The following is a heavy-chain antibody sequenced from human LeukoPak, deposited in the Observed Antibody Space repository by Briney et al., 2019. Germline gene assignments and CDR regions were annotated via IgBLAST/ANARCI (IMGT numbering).Heavy chain of an antibody. D-gene: IGHD4-17*01. CDR2: ISSSSTTI. CDR3: ARGTTVTIFDY. CDR1: GFTFSSYS. J-gene: IGHJ4*02. Sequence: PGGSLRLSCAASGFTFSSYSMNWVRQAPGKGLEWVSYISSSSTTIYYADSVKGRFTISRDNAKNSLNLQMNSLRGEDTAVYYCARGTTVTIFDYWGQGTLVTVSS. V-gene: IGHV3-48*01.